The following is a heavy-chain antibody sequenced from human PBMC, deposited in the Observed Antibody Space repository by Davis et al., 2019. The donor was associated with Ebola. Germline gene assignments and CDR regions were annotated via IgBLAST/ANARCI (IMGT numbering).Heavy chain of an antibody. J-gene: IGHJ4*02. CDR1: GFTFSSYA. Sequence: GESLKISCAASGFTFSSYAMSWVRQAPGKGLEWVSAISGSGGSTYYADSVKGRFTISRDNSKNTAYLQMNSLKTEDTAVYYCTRGGSGSDYWGQGTLVTVSS. V-gene: IGHV3-23*01. CDR2: ISGSGGST. CDR3: TRGGSGSDY. D-gene: IGHD3-10*01.